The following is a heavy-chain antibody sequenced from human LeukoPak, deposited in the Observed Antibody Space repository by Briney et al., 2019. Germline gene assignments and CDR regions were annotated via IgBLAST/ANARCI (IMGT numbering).Heavy chain of an antibody. CDR3: AKDGLYDSSGYYYPLGY. CDR2: ISAGGDRT. J-gene: IGHJ4*02. Sequence: PGWSLRLSCAASGFTFNSYAMTWVRPAPGKGLAWVSAISAGGDRTYFADSVKGRFTISRDNSKNTLYLQVNSLRAEDTAVYYCAKDGLYDSSGYYYPLGYWGQGTLVTVSS. D-gene: IGHD3-22*01. CDR1: GFTFNSYA. V-gene: IGHV3-23*01.